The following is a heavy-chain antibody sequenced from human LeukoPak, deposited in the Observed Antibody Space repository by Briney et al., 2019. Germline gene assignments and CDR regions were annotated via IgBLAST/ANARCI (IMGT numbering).Heavy chain of an antibody. CDR1: GYTFAKYD. J-gene: IGHJ4*02. CDR2: MNPNSGNT. V-gene: IGHV1-8*01. D-gene: IGHD1-1*01. CDR3: ARVNTKTELDY. Sequence: ASVKVSCKASGYTFAKYDINWVRQATGQGLEWMGWMNPNSGNTGFAQKFQGRVTMTRNTSITTAYMELSGLRSEDTAVYYCARVNTKTELDYWGQGIPVTVSS.